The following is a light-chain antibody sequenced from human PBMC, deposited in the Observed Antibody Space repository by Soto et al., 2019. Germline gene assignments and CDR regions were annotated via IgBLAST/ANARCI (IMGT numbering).Light chain of an antibody. CDR2: AAS. CDR3: QQSYSTLLIT. J-gene: IGKJ5*01. V-gene: IGKV1-39*01. CDR1: QRISSY. Sequence: DIQMTQSPSSLSASVGDRVNITCRASQRISSYLNWYQQKPGKAPKLLIYAASSLQSGVPSRFSGSGSGTDFTLTISSLQPEDFATYYCQQSYSTLLITFGQGTRLEIK.